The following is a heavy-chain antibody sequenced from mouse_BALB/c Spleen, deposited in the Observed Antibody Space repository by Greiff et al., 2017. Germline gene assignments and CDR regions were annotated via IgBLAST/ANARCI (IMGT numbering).Heavy chain of an antibody. D-gene: IGHD2-2*01. CDR2: IWGGGST. CDR3: ARNSHYGYGFAY. CDR1: GFSLSRYS. Sequence: VKLMESGPGLVAPSQSLSITCTVSGFSLSRYSVPWVRQPPGKGLEWLGMIWGGGSTDYNSALKSRLSISKDNSKSQVFLKMNSLQTDDTAMYYCARNSHYGYGFAYWGQGTLVTVSA. V-gene: IGHV2-6-4*01. J-gene: IGHJ3*01.